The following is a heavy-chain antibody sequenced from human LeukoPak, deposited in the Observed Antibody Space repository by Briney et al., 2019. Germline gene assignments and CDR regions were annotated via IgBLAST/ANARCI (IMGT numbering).Heavy chain of an antibody. Sequence: PSETLSLTCAVYGGSFSGYYWSWIRQPPGKGLEWIGSIYYSGSTFYNPSLKSRVTISVDTSKNRFSLKLTSVTAADTAVYYCARQGGYIISSFDSWGQGTLVTVSS. CDR1: GGSFSGYY. V-gene: IGHV4-34*01. CDR3: ARQGGYIISSFDS. D-gene: IGHD6-6*01. CDR2: IYYSGST. J-gene: IGHJ4*02.